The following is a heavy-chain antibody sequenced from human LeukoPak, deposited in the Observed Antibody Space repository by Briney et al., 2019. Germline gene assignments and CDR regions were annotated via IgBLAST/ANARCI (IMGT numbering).Heavy chain of an antibody. Sequence: PSETLSLTCTVSGGSITSATYHWAWIRQAPGKGLEWLGSVYYTGNTHNNPSLQSRVTISVDTSKNQFSLMLNSVTAADTAVYYCARGNTDIVVVVAVYFDYWGQGTLVTVSS. CDR2: VYYTGNT. D-gene: IGHD2-15*01. J-gene: IGHJ4*02. CDR1: GGSITSATYH. CDR3: ARGNTDIVVVVAVYFDY. V-gene: IGHV4-39*07.